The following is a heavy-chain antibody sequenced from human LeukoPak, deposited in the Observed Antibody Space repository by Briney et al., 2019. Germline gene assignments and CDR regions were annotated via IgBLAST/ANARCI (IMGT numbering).Heavy chain of an antibody. CDR3: ASESDFWTGFAFHI. CDR2: ISSFGSYI. D-gene: IGHD3/OR15-3a*01. V-gene: IGHV3-21*01. CDR1: GFTFSTYN. J-gene: IGHJ3*02. Sequence: GGSLRLSCAASGFTFSTYNMNWVRQAPGKGLEWVSSISSFGSYIHYADSVKGRFTISRDNAKNSLYLQIDSLRAEDTAIYYCASESDFWTGFAFHIWGQGTMVTVSS.